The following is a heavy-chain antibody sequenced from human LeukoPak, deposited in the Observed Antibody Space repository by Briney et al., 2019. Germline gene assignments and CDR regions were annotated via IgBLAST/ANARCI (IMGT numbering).Heavy chain of an antibody. J-gene: IGHJ4*02. Sequence: GGSLRLSCAASGFTFAAYSMNWVRQAPGKGLEWVSSVVVPTGSMYYGDSVKGRFTISRDNAMNSLYLQMSSLRAEDTAVYYCARDFARTGDYHHFDYWGQGTLVIVSS. V-gene: IGHV3-21*01. CDR1: GFTFAAYS. CDR2: VVVPTGSM. D-gene: IGHD7-27*01. CDR3: ARDFARTGDYHHFDY.